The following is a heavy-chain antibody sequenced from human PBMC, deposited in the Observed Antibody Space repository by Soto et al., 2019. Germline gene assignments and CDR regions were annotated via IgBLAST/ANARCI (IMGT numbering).Heavy chain of an antibody. CDR3: ARYAPGASYCSGGSCYSGYDAFDI. D-gene: IGHD2-15*01. Sequence: GESLKISCKGSGYSFTSYWIGWVRQMPGKGLEWLGIIYPGDSDTRYSPSFQGQVTISADKSISTAYLQWSSLKASDTAMYYCARYAPGASYCSGGSCYSGYDAFDIWGQGTMVTVSS. CDR2: IYPGDSDT. CDR1: GYSFTSYW. V-gene: IGHV5-51*01. J-gene: IGHJ3*02.